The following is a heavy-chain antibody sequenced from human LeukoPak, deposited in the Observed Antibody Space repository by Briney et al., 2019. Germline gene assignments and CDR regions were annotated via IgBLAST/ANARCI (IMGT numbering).Heavy chain of an antibody. D-gene: IGHD3-10*01. J-gene: IGHJ4*02. Sequence: GGSLRLSCAAAGFTFSAYGMDWVRQAPGKGLEWVTVISYDGGIEYYADSVKGRFTISRDNSKNTLYLQMNSLRAEDTAVYYCAKRGGTIDHDGFDSWGQGTLVTVSS. CDR2: ISYDGGIE. V-gene: IGHV3-30*18. CDR3: AKRGGTIDHDGFDS. CDR1: GFTFSAYG.